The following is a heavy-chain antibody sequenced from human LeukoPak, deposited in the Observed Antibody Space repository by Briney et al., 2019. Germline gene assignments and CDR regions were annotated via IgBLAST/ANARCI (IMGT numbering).Heavy chain of an antibody. Sequence: PGGSLRLSCAASGFTFSDYYMSWIRQAPGKGLEWVSGISWNSGSIGYADSVKGRFTISRDNAKNSLYLQMNSLRAEDTALYYCAKDSSLDYGDYDAFDYWGQGTLVTVSS. D-gene: IGHD4-17*01. CDR1: GFTFSDYY. V-gene: IGHV3-9*01. CDR3: AKDSSLDYGDYDAFDY. CDR2: ISWNSGSI. J-gene: IGHJ4*02.